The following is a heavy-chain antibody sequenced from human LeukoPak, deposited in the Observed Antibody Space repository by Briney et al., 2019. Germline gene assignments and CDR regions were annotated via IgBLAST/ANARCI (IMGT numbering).Heavy chain of an antibody. CDR1: GFDFSSNW. V-gene: IGHV3-74*01. CDR3: AKVRPLWFGELWSYYYYGMDV. J-gene: IGHJ6*02. CDR2: IKGDGIST. D-gene: IGHD3-10*01. Sequence: PGGSLRLSCAASGFDFSSNWMHWVRHAPGQGLVWVSRIKGDGISTNYADSVKGRFTISRDNSKNTLYLQMNSLRAEDTAVYYCAKVRPLWFGELWSYYYYGMDVWGQGTTVTVSS.